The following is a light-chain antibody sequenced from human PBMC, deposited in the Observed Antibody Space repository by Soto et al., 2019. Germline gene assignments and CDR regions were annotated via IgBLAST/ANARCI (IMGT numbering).Light chain of an antibody. V-gene: IGKV3-11*01. CDR3: QQRDTWPPFT. J-gene: IGKJ3*01. CDR1: RSIRNH. Sequence: EIVLTQSPATLSLSPGERAILSCRASRSIRNHLAWYQHKSGESPRLLISDASNRATGVPVRFSGSGSGTDFTLTISSLEPEDFAVYYCQQRDTWPPFTFGPGTKVEIK. CDR2: DAS.